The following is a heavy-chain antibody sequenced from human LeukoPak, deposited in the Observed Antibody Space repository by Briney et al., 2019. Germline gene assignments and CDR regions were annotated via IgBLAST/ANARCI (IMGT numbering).Heavy chain of an antibody. J-gene: IGHJ3*02. CDR3: ARAGYGDPLGDAFDI. CDR2: IWYDGSNK. CDR1: GFTFSSYG. V-gene: IGHV3-33*01. Sequence: GGSLRLSCAASGFTFSSYGMHWVRQAPGKGLEWVAVIWYDGSNKYYADSVKGRFTISRDNSKNTLYLQMNSLRAEDTGVYYCARAGYGDPLGDAFDIWGQGTMVTVSS. D-gene: IGHD4-17*01.